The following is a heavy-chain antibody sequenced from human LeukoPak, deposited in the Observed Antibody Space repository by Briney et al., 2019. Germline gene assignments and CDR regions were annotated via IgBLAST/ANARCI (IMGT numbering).Heavy chain of an antibody. D-gene: IGHD1-26*01. CDR2: ISRSSDTV. J-gene: IGHJ4*02. V-gene: IGHV3-48*01. CDR3: AREGAP. Sequence: GGSLRLSCAASGFTFSGYSMSWVRQAPGKGLEWLSYISRSSDTVYYADSVKGRFTISRDNAKSSLFLQMNTLRAEDTAVYYCAREGAPWGQGTLVTVSS. CDR1: GFTFSGYS.